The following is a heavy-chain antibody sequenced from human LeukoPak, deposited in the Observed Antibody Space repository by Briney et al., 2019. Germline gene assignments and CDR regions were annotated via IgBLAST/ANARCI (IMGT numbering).Heavy chain of an antibody. CDR1: GFTVSSNY. CDR2: IYTGGST. J-gene: IGHJ6*02. CDR3: AREGYYSGMDV. V-gene: IGHV3-53*01. Sequence: PGGSLRLSCAASGFTVSSNYMGWVRQAPGKGLEWVSVIYTGGSTYYADSLKGRFTISRDNAKNSLYLQMNSLRAEDTAVYYCAREGYYSGMDVWGQGTTVTVSS.